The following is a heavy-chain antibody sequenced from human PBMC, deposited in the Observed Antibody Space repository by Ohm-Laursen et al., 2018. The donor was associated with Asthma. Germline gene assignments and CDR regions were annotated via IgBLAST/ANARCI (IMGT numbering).Heavy chain of an antibody. V-gene: IGHV4-30-4*01. Sequence: SQTLSLTCTVSGGSISSGDYYWSWIRQPPGKGLEWIGYIYYSGSTYYNPSLKSRVTISVDTSKNQFSLKLSSVTAADTAVYYCARESGITGRFDPWGQGTLVTVSS. CDR3: ARESGITGRFDP. CDR2: IYYSGST. D-gene: IGHD1-20*01. CDR1: GGSISSGDYY. J-gene: IGHJ5*02.